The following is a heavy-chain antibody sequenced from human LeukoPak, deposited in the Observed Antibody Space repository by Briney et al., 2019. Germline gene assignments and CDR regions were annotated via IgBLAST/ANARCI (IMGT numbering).Heavy chain of an antibody. CDR1: GFTFSSYS. CDR2: ISGNGGST. D-gene: IGHD3-22*01. CDR3: SKIPLIDYYDSRDDY. J-gene: IGHJ4*02. Sequence: GGSLRLSCAASGFTFSSYSMSWVRQAPGKGLEWVSAISGNGGSTYYADSVKGRFTISRDNSKNTLYLQMNSPRAEDTAVDYCSKIPLIDYYDSRDDYWGQGTLVTVFS. V-gene: IGHV3-23*01.